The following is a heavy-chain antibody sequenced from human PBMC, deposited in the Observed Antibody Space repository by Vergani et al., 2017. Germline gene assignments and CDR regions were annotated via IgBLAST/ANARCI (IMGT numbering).Heavy chain of an antibody. J-gene: IGHJ4*01. CDR2: IRYDGSNK. D-gene: IGHD2/OR15-2a*01. Sequence: QVQLVESGGGVVQPGRSLRLSCAASGFTFSNYGMHWVRQAPGKGLEWVAFIRYDGSNKYYGDSVKGRFTISRDNSKNTLYLQMNSLRAEDTAVYYCVKEKIDLGSYFFDSWGHGILVTVSS. V-gene: IGHV3-33*06. CDR1: GFTFSNYG. CDR3: VKEKIDLGSYFFDS.